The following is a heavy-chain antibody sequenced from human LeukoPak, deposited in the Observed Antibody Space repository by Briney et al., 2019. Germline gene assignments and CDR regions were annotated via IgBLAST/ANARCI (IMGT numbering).Heavy chain of an antibody. CDR3: ATQKRDYYDSSGLD. J-gene: IGHJ4*02. Sequence: ASVKVSCKVSGYTFTDYYMHWVQRAPGKGLEWMGLVDPEDGETIYAEKFQGRVTITADTSTDTAYMELSSLRSEDTAVYYCATQKRDYYDSSGLDWGQGTLVTVSS. CDR1: GYTFTDYY. D-gene: IGHD3-22*01. CDR2: VDPEDGET. V-gene: IGHV1-69-2*01.